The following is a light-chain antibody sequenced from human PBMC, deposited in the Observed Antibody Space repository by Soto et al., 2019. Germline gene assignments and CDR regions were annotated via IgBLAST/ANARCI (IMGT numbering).Light chain of an antibody. V-gene: IGKV1-6*01. CDR2: AAS. CDR3: LQDYSYPWT. J-gene: IGKJ1*01. CDR1: QGIRND. Sequence: AIQLTQFPSSLYASVGDRVTITCRASQGIRNDLGWYQQKPGKAPKLLIYAASSLQSGVPSRLSGSASGTDFTLTISSLQPEDFATYYCLQDYSYPWTFGQGTKVDIK.